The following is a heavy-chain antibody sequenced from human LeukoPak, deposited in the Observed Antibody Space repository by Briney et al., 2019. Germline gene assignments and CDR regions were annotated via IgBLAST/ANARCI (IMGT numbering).Heavy chain of an antibody. CDR2: MNPNSGKA. Sequence: ASVRVSCKASGYTFTNYDINWARQATGQGLEWMGWMNPNSGKAGYAHKFQGRVTITRNPSITTAYMELSSLRSEDTAVYYCARRNFDWFDPWGQGTLVTVSS. V-gene: IGHV1-8*03. CDR3: ARRNFDWFDP. J-gene: IGHJ5*02. CDR1: GYTFTNYD.